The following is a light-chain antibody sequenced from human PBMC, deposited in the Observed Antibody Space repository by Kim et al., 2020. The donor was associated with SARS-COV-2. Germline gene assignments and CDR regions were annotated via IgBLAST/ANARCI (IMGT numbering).Light chain of an antibody. CDR1: SLRRYY. Sequence: SSELTKDPAVSVALGQTVRITCQGDSLRRYYATWYQQKSGQAPVLVFYGRDKRPSGIPDRFSGSSSGNTASLTITGAQAADEADYYCKSRDSRGKVVFGGGTKVTVL. CDR3: KSRDSRGKVV. CDR2: GRD. J-gene: IGLJ2*01. V-gene: IGLV3-19*01.